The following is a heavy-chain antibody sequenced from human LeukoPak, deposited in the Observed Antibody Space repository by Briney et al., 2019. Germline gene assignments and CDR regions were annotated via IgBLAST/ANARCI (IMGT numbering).Heavy chain of an antibody. Sequence: ASAKVSCKTSGDSFTTYYFHWVRQAPGQGLEWVAIINPKDGSTNYAENFRGRVTLTRDTSTTTLYMDLHSLESADTAVYYCARDRGCTTSSCYRTGLRWFDPWGQGTLVIVSS. CDR2: INPKDGST. CDR3: ARDRGCTTSSCYRTGLRWFDP. J-gene: IGHJ5*02. D-gene: IGHD2-2*01. CDR1: GDSFTTYY. V-gene: IGHV1-46*01.